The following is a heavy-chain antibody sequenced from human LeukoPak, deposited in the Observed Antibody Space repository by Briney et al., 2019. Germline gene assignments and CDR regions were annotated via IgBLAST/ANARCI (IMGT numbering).Heavy chain of an antibody. J-gene: IGHJ4*02. V-gene: IGHV4-34*01. CDR2: INDRGRT. CDR1: GGSFSGYH. D-gene: IGHD4-17*01. CDR3: ARDPTTVITLPYYFDF. Sequence: SETLSLTRAVHGGSFSGYHWNWIRQSPGKGLEWIGEINDRGRTNYNPSLKSRVTLSVDTSNKQFSLKLSVVTAADTAVYYCARDPTTVITLPYYFDFWGQGTLVTVSS.